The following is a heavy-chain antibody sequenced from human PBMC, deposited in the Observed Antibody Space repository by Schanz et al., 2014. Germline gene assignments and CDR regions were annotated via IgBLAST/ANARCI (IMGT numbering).Heavy chain of an antibody. D-gene: IGHD6-25*01. CDR1: GITFSSHS. Sequence: PGGSLRLSCAASGITFSSHSFNWVRQAPGKGLVWVSRINGDGSRTAYADSVKGRFTISRDNAKNTLYLQMNSLRAEDTAVYYCAKVRYSSGWRGDYFDEWGQGTLVTVAS. V-gene: IGHV3-74*01. CDR3: AKVRYSSGWRGDYFDE. CDR2: INGDGSRT. J-gene: IGHJ4*02.